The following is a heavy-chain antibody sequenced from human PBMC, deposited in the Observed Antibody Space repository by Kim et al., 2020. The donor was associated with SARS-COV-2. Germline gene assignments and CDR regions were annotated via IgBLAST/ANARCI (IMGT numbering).Heavy chain of an antibody. CDR1: GYSFSNYG. Sequence: ASVKVSCRASGYSFSNYGISWVRQAPGQGLEWMGWIGAYYGNTKYAEKFQGRVTLTTDASTSTAYMELRNLRSDDTAFYYCARSPNAILVPTSMCPYDYWGQGTLVTVSS. V-gene: IGHV1-18*01. CDR3: ARSPNAILVPTSMCPYDY. CDR2: IGAYYGNT. J-gene: IGHJ4*02. D-gene: IGHD2-21*01.